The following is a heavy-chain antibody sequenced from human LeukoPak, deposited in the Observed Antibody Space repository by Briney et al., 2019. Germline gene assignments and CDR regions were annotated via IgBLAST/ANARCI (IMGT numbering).Heavy chain of an antibody. CDR1: GGSISSSSYY. CDR3: ARDPYVTDTSFDY. V-gene: IGHV4-39*07. J-gene: IGHJ4*02. CDR2: MYYSGST. D-gene: IGHD3-16*01. Sequence: SETLSLTCTVSGGSISSSSYYWGWIRQPPGKGLEWIGSMYYSGSTYYNPSLKSRVSISVDTSKKQFSLKVSSVTAADTAVYYCARDPYVTDTSFDYWGQGTLVTVSS.